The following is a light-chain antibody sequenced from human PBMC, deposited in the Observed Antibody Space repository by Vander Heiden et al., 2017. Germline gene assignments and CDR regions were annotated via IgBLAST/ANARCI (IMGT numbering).Light chain of an antibody. V-gene: IGKV1-39*01. CDR2: DAS. Sequence: DIQMTQSPSSLSASVGDRVTITCRASQSISSYLNWYQQKPGKAPKLLIYDASSVQSGVPSRFSGSGSGTDFTLTISRLQPEDFATYYCQQSDSTPWTFGQGTKVEIK. CDR1: QSISSY. CDR3: QQSDSTPWT. J-gene: IGKJ1*01.